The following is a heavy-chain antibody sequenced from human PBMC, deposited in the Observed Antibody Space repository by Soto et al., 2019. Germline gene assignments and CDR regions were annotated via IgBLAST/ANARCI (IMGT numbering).Heavy chain of an antibody. CDR1: GDSIRNYY. CDR2: IYSSGST. CDR3: VRDCSGGGCYSDYGMDV. J-gene: IGHJ6*02. Sequence: PSETLSLTCTVSGDSIRNYYWSWIRQPAGKGLEWIGRIYSSGSTDYNASLKSRVSMSVDRSNNQFFLRLTSVTAVDTAVYYCVRDCSGGGCYSDYGMDVWGQGTTVTVSS. D-gene: IGHD2-15*01. V-gene: IGHV4-4*07.